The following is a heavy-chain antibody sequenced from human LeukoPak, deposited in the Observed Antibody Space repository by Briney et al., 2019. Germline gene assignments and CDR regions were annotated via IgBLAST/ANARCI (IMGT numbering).Heavy chain of an antibody. V-gene: IGHV3-49*03. CDR1: GFTFGDNA. D-gene: IGHD3-3*01. Sequence: GGSLRLSCTASGFTFGDNAMSWFRQAPGKGREGGGFFRSKAYVWTTEYAASVKGRFTISRDDSKSIAYLQMNSLKTEDTAVYYCTRYDFWSGYHEYYFDYWGQGTLVTVSS. J-gene: IGHJ4*02. CDR2: FRSKAYVWTT. CDR3: TRYDFWSGYHEYYFDY.